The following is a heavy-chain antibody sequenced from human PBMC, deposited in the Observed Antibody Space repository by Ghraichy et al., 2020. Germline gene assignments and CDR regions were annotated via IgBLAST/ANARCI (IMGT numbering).Heavy chain of an antibody. V-gene: IGHV4-39*01. D-gene: IGHD6-13*01. CDR1: GGSISSGSYY. J-gene: IGHJ3*02. Sequence: SETLSLTCTVSGGSISSGSYYWGWIRQPPGKGLEWIGTTHSSGSTYYNPSLKSPVTISVDTSKNQFSLKKSSVTAADTAVYYCARHKLSLTAAGIWAFDIWGKGTMVTVSS. CDR2: THSSGST. CDR3: ARHKLSLTAAGIWAFDI.